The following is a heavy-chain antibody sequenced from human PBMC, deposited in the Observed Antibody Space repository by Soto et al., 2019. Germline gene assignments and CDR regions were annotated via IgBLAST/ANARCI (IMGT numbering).Heavy chain of an antibody. CDR3: ARAPPIAVAGSYYYYGMDV. CDR1: GWSFSGYY. Sequence: DTLSLTCAFYGWSFSGYYWSWIRHPPGKGLEWIGEINHSGSTNDNPSLKSRVTISVDTSKNQFSLKLTSVTAADTAVYYCARAPPIAVAGSYYYYGMDVWGQGTAGTVYS. D-gene: IGHD6-19*01. CDR2: INHSGST. J-gene: IGHJ6*02. V-gene: IGHV4-34*01.